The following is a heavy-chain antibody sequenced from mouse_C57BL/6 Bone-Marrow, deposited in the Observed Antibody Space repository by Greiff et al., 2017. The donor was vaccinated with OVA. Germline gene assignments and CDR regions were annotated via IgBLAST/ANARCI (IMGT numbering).Heavy chain of an antibody. J-gene: IGHJ4*01. D-gene: IGHD2-3*01. V-gene: IGHV5-6*01. CDR2: ISSGGSYT. CDR3: ARQGGYYPYYAMDY. Sequence: EVKLVESGGDLVKPGGSLKLSCAASGFTFSSYGMSWVRQTPDKRLEWVATISSGGSYTYYPDSVKGRFTISRDNAKNTLYLQMSSLKSEDTAMYYCARQGGYYPYYAMDYWGQGTSVTVSS. CDR1: GFTFSSYG.